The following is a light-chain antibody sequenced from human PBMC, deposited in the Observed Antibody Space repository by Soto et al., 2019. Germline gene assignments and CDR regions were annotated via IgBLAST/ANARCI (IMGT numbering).Light chain of an antibody. CDR3: QQSHSAPLT. J-gene: IGKJ4*01. CDR2: AAS. V-gene: IGKV1-39*01. CDR1: QSISSH. Sequence: QMTQSPSSLFASVGDRVTITRRASQSISSHLNWYQQKVGQTPRLLIYAASTLQSEVPPRFSGSGSGTEFTLTISGLKREDFATYYCQQSHSAPLTFGGGTKIQI.